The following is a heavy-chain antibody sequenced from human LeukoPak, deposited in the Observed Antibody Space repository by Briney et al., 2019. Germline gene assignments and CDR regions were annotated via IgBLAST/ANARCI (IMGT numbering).Heavy chain of an antibody. V-gene: IGHV3-30*03. Sequence: PGGSLRLSCEVSGFTFRNYGMNWVRQAPGKGLEWVAVISYDGINKYYVDSVKGRFTISRDNSKNSLYLQMDSLRVEDTAIYYCARDPRTVRIWGQGTLVTVSS. D-gene: IGHD1-1*01. CDR3: ARDPRTVRI. CDR1: GFTFRNYG. CDR2: ISYDGINK. J-gene: IGHJ4*02.